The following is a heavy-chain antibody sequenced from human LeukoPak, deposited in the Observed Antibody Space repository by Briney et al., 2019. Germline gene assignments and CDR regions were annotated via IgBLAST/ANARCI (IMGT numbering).Heavy chain of an antibody. D-gene: IGHD3-3*01. V-gene: IGHV3-66*01. CDR2: IYAGGST. J-gene: IGHJ3*02. Sequence: GGSLRLSCAVSGFRVTNDYMNWVRQAPGKGLEWVSIIYAGGSTYYADSVKGRFTISRDNAKNSLYLQMNSLRAEDTAVYYCARDRREGFLEWSWDAFDIWGQGTMVTVSS. CDR3: ARDRREGFLEWSWDAFDI. CDR1: GFRVTNDY.